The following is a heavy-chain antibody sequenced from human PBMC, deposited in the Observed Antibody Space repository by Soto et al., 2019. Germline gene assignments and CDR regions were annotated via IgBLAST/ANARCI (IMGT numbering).Heavy chain of an antibody. CDR3: AREGVVVTAVEDYYYYYGMDV. J-gene: IGHJ6*02. V-gene: IGHV1-69*06. D-gene: IGHD2-21*02. CDR1: GGTFSSYA. CDR2: IIPIFGTA. Sequence: KVSCKASGGTFSSYAISWVRQAPGQGLEWMGGIIPIFGTANYAQKFQGRVTITADKSTSTAYMELSSLTSEDTAVYYCAREGVVVTAVEDYYYYYGMDVWGQGTTVTVSS.